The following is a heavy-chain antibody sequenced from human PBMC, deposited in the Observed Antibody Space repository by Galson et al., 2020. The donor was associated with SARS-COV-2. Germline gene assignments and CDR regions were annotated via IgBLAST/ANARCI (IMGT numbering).Heavy chain of an antibody. D-gene: IGHD6-19*01. V-gene: IGHV4-61*09. J-gene: IGHJ4*02. CDR2: IYTSGST. Sequence: SETLSLTCTVSGDSISRGSYFWSWIRQPAGKGLEWIGHIYTSGSTTYNPSLKSRVTISVDTSKNQFSLKLSSVTAADTAVYYCARRQWPTYHFDFWGQGTLVTVSS. CDR1: GDSISRGSYF. CDR3: ARRQWPTYHFDF.